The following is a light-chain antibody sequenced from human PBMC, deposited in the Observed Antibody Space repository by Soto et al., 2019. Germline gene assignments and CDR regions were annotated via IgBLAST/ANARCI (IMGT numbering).Light chain of an antibody. CDR2: GAS. V-gene: IGKV3-15*01. CDR1: QSVSSN. Sequence: EIVMTQSPATLSVSPGERATLSCRASQSVSSNLAWYQQKLGQAPRLLIYGASTRATGIPARFSGSGSGTEFTLTISSLRSEDFAVYYCQQYNNWWTFGQGTKVEIK. CDR3: QQYNNWWT. J-gene: IGKJ1*01.